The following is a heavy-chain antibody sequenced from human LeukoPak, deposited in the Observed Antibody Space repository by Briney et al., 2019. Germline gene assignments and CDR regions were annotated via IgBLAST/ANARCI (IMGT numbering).Heavy chain of an antibody. CDR3: ARDHYGSGYGSTFDY. Sequence: PGGSLRLSCAASGFTFSSYEMNWVRQAPGKGLEWVSYISSSGTTIYYADSVKGQFTISRDNAKNSLYLQMNSLRAEDTAVYYCARDHYGSGYGSTFDYWGQGTQVTVSS. V-gene: IGHV3-48*03. D-gene: IGHD3-10*01. J-gene: IGHJ4*02. CDR2: ISSSGTTI. CDR1: GFTFSSYE.